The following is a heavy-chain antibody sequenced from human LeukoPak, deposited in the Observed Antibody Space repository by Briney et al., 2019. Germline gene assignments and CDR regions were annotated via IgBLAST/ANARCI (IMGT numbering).Heavy chain of an antibody. CDR3: ARFRFSGTLDY. CDR2: IYYSGST. Sequence: SESLSLTCTVSGGSIISYYWSWIRQPPGKRLEWIGYIYYSGSTNYNPSLKSRVTISVDTSKNQFSLKLSSVTAADTAVYYCARFRFSGTLDYWGQGTLVTVSS. CDR1: GGSIISYY. D-gene: IGHD3-10*01. V-gene: IGHV4-59*01. J-gene: IGHJ4*02.